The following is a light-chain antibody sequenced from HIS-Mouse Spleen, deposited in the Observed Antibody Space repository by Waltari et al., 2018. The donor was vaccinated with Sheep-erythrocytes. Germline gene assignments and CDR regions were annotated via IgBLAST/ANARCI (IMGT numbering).Light chain of an antibody. V-gene: IGLV6-57*04. CDR3: QSYDSSNHGV. Sequence: NFILTQPPSVSESPGKTVTISCTRSSGSIASKHVQWNQQRPGSAPTTVIYEDNQRPSGVPDRFSGSIDSSSNSASLTISGLKTEDEADYYCQSYDSSNHGVFGGGTKLTVL. J-gene: IGLJ3*02. CDR2: EDN. CDR1: SGSIASKH.